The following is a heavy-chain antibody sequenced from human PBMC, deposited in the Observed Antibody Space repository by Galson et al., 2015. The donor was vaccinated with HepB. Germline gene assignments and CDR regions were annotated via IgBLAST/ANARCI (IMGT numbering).Heavy chain of an antibody. V-gene: IGHV3-30*04. CDR3: ARDSGDGHYFDY. CDR2: ISYDGSNK. D-gene: IGHD7-27*01. Sequence: SLRLSCAASGFTFSSYAMHWVRQAPGKGLEWVAVISYDGSNKYYADSVKGRFTISRDNSKNTLYLQMNSLRAEDTAVYYCARDSGDGHYFDYWGQGTLVTVSS. J-gene: IGHJ4*02. CDR1: GFTFSSYA.